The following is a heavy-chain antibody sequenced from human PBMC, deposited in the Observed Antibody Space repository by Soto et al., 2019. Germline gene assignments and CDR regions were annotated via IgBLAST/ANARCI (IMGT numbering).Heavy chain of an antibody. D-gene: IGHD3-22*01. CDR3: ATAIILYYICGRYPKMAF. CDR2: IYYSGST. V-gene: IGHV4-59*01. Sequence: SETLSLTCTVSGGSISSYYWSWIRQPPGKGLEWIGYIYYSGSTNYNPSLKSRVTISVDTSKNQFSLKLSSVTAADTAVYYCATAIILYYICGRYPKMAFWGQGTSVPVSS. CDR1: GGSISSYY. J-gene: IGHJ6*02.